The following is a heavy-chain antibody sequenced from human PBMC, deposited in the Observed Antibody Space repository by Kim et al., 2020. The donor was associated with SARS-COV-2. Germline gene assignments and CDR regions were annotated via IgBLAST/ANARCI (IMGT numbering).Heavy chain of an antibody. D-gene: IGHD2-15*01. V-gene: IGHV4-30-2*04. Sequence: PSLKSRVTISVDTSKNQFSLKLSSVTAADTAVYYCARAVVAATNSVYFDYWGQGTLVTVSS. CDR3: ARAVVAATNSVYFDY. J-gene: IGHJ4*02.